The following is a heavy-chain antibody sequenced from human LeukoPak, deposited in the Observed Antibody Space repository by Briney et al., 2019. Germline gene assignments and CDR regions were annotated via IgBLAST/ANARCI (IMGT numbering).Heavy chain of an antibody. CDR3: ARDGVVGHFDY. Sequence: ASVTLSFTSSGYTFTSYGISWVRQAPGQGLEWMGWISAYNGNTNYAQKLQGRVTMTTNTSTSTAYMELRSLRADDTAVYYCARDGVVGHFDYWGQGTLVTVSS. CDR1: GYTFTSYG. V-gene: IGHV1-18*01. D-gene: IGHD1-26*01. CDR2: ISAYNGNT. J-gene: IGHJ4*02.